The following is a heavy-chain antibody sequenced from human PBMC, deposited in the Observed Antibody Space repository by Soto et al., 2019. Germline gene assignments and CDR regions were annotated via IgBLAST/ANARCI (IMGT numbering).Heavy chain of an antibody. CDR1: GASVSSGSDC. J-gene: IGHJ6*02. D-gene: IGHD3-3*01. CDR3: VRDPRRFRGGLDV. CDR2: SSHSGVT. V-gene: IGHV4-61*01. Sequence: SETLSLTCTVSGASVSSGSDCWNWFRQPPGERREWIGYSSHSGVTNYNPSLKSRLTISLDTAKDQVLLRLTSVTATDAAVYYCVRDPRRFRGGLDVWGQGTTVTVS.